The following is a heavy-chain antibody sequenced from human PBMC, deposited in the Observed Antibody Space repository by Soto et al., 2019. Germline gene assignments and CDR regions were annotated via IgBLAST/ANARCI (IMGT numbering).Heavy chain of an antibody. Sequence: GSLRLSCAASGFTFSSYSMNWVRQAPGKGLEWVSSISSSSSYIYYADSVKGRFTISRDNAKNSPYLQMNSLRAEDTAVYYCARDSIVVPAAIARNWFDPWGQGTLVTVSS. V-gene: IGHV3-21*01. CDR1: GFTFSSYS. CDR2: ISSSSSYI. D-gene: IGHD2-2*01. J-gene: IGHJ5*02. CDR3: ARDSIVVPAAIARNWFDP.